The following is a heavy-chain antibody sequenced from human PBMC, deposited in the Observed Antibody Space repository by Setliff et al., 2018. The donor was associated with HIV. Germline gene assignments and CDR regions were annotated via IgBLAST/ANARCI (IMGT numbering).Heavy chain of an antibody. CDR1: GLIFSSYW. J-gene: IGHJ4*02. Sequence: GGSLRLSCAASGLIFSSYWMSWVRQAPGKGLEWVANIKQDGSEKYYVDSVKGRFTVSRDNAENSVYLQMNGLRVDDTALYYCTRDGGEYWGEGTLVTVS. CDR3: TRDGGEY. V-gene: IGHV3-7*03. D-gene: IGHD3-16*01. CDR2: IKQDGSEK.